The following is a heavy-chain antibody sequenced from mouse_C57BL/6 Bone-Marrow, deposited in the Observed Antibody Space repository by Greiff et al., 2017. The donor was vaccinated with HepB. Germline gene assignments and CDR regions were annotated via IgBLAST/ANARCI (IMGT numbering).Heavy chain of an antibody. CDR2: INPSTGGT. CDR3: ARYDIYYGNYEGYFDV. J-gene: IGHJ1*03. V-gene: IGHV1-42*01. CDR1: GYSFTGYY. Sequence: EVQLVESGPELVKPGASVKISCKASGYSFTGYYMNWVKQSPEKSLEWIGEINPSTGGTTYNQKFKAKATLTVDKSSSTAYMQLKSLTSEDSAVYYCARYDIYYGNYEGYFDVWGTGTTVTVSS. D-gene: IGHD2-1*01.